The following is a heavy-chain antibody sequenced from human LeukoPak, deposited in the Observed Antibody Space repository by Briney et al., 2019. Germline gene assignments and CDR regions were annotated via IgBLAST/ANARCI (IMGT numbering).Heavy chain of an antibody. CDR2: INSDGSNT. D-gene: IGHD5/OR15-5a*01. CDR3: ARGGYSVRDLGDY. V-gene: IGHV3-74*01. J-gene: IGHJ4*02. Sequence: GGSLRLSCVVSGFTFSNYWMHWVRQAPGKGLVWVSRINSDGSNTNYADSVKGRFTISRDNAKNTLYLQMNSLRAEDTAVYYCARGGYSVRDLGDYWGRGTLVTVSS. CDR1: GFTFSNYW.